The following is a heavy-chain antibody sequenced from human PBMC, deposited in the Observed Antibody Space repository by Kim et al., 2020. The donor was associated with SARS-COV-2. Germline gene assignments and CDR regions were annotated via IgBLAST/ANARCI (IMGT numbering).Heavy chain of an antibody. CDR1: GFTFSSYW. D-gene: IGHD3-22*01. CDR3: ARDVVPDSGYTFFDI. J-gene: IGHJ3*02. CDR2: IKQDGSEK. V-gene: IGHV3-7*05. Sequence: GGSLRLSCAASGFTFSSYWMSWVRQAPGKGLEWVANIKQDGSEKYYVDSVKGRFTISRDNAKNSLYLQMNSLRAEDTAVYYCARDVVPDSGYTFFDIWGPGTLVTASS.